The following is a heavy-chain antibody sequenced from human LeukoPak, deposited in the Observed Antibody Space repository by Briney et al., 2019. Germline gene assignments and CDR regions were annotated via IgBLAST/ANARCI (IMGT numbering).Heavy chain of an antibody. CDR3: ARGDGDYRARI. CDR1: GGSIYNSIYY. Sequence: PSETLSLTCTVSGGSIYNSIYYWGWIRQPPGKGLEWIGSIYYSGTSYYNPSLKSRVTISVDTSKNQFSLKLSSVTATDTAVYYCARGDGDYRARIWGQGTMVTVSS. CDR2: IYYSGTS. D-gene: IGHD4-17*01. V-gene: IGHV4-39*01. J-gene: IGHJ3*02.